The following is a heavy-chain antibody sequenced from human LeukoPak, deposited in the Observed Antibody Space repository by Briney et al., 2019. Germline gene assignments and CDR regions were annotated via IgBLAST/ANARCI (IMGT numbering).Heavy chain of an antibody. CDR1: GFAFSNYW. CDR2: IKSDGSGI. V-gene: IGHV3-74*01. D-gene: IGHD3-3*01. J-gene: IGHJ6*03. CDR3: ARGQYDFWSGYYSLYYYYYYMDV. Sequence: GGSLRLSRAASGFAFSNYWMHWVRQAPGKGLVWVSRIKSDGSGIAYADSVEGRFTISRDNAKNSLYLQMNSLRAEDTAVYYCARGQYDFWSGYYSLYYYYYYMDVRGKGTTVTVSS.